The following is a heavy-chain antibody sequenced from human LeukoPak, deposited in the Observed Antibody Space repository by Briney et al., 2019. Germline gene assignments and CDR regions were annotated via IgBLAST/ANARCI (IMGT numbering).Heavy chain of an antibody. J-gene: IGHJ6*03. CDR1: GFSVSMKY. D-gene: IGHD3-10*01. CDR3: ARFSGPGMQHYYYYMDV. CDR2: IFSGGTT. Sequence: GGSLRLSCAASGFSVSMKYMTWVRQAPGKGLEWVSVIFSGGTTYYADSVKGRFTVSRDNSKNMMYLQMNSLRAEDAAVYYCARFSGPGMQHYYYYMDVWVQGPRSPSP. V-gene: IGHV3-53*01.